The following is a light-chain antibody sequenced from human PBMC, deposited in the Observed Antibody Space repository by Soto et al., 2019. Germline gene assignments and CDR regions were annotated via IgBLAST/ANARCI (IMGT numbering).Light chain of an antibody. CDR1: QSVSSN. V-gene: IGKV3-15*01. CDR3: QLYDNLPHT. Sequence: SPATLSVSKGERATLSCRASQSVSSNLAWYQQKPGQAPRLLIYGASTRDTGIPARFSGSGSGTEFTLTISSLQSEDFAVYYSQLYDNLPHTFAHGTMLDIK. CDR2: GAS. J-gene: IGKJ2*01.